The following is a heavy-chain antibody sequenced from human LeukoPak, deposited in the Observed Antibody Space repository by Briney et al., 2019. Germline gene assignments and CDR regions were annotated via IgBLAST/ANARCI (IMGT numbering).Heavy chain of an antibody. CDR3: AREYYYGSGSYLQPPFDY. D-gene: IGHD3-10*01. CDR1: GFTFSSYS. Sequence: GGSLRLSCAASGFTFSSYSMNWVRQAPGRGLEWVSSISSSSSYIYYADSVKGRFTISRDNAKNSLYLQMNSLRAEDTAVYYCAREYYYGSGSYLQPPFDYWGQGTLVTVSS. J-gene: IGHJ4*02. CDR2: ISSSSSYI. V-gene: IGHV3-21*01.